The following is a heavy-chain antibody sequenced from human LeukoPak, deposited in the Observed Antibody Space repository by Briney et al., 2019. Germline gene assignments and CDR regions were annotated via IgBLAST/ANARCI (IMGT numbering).Heavy chain of an antibody. CDR2: INPKSGAT. CDR3: AREKYDSELPDY. J-gene: IGHJ4*02. D-gene: IGHD5-24*01. Sequence: APVKVSFKASGYTFSGYYMARVGQAPGQRLEGMGWINPKSGATNSAQKFQGRVTMTRDASISTVYMELSRLTSDDTAVYYCAREKYDSELPDYWGQGTLVTVSS. CDR1: GYTFSGYY. V-gene: IGHV1-2*02.